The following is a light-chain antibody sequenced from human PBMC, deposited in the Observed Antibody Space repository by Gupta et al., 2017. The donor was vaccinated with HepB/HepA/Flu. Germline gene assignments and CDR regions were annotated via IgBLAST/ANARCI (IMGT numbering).Light chain of an antibody. V-gene: IGKV1-16*02. J-gene: IGKJ5*01. Sequence: DTQLTHSPSSLSASVGDRVTITCRASQGISDHLAWFQQKPGKAPKSLIYAASSLQSGVPSNFSGSGSGTDFTLTISSLQPEDSATYYCQQYYTYPITFGPGTXLEIK. CDR2: AAS. CDR3: QQYYTYPIT. CDR1: QGISDH.